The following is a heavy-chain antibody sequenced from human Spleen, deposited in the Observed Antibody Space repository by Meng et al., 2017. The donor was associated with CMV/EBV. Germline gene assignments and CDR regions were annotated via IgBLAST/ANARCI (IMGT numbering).Heavy chain of an antibody. D-gene: IGHD6-6*01. CDR3: ARAHNSRYSSSSPSYFDY. CDR1: YTFTGYY. V-gene: IGHV1-2*02. Sequence: YTFTGYYMHWVRQAPGQGLEWMGWNNTNSGGTNYAQKFQGRVTMTRDTSISTAYMELSRLRSDDTAVYYCARAHNSRYSSSSPSYFDYWGQGTLVTVSS. J-gene: IGHJ4*02. CDR2: NNTNSGGT.